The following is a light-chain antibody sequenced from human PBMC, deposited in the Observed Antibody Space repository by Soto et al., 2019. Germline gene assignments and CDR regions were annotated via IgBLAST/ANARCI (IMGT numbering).Light chain of an antibody. V-gene: IGLV2-8*01. J-gene: IGLJ1*01. CDR2: EVS. Sequence: QSVLTQPPSASGSPGQSVTISCTGTSSDVGGYNYVSWYQQHPGKAPKLMICEVSKRPSGVPDRFSGSKSGNTASLTVSGLQAEDGADYYCSSYAGSNNFPYVFGTGTKVTVL. CDR1: SSDVGGYNY. CDR3: SSYAGSNNFPYV.